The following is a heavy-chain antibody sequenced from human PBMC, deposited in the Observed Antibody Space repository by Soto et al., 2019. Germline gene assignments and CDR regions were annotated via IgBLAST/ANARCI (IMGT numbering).Heavy chain of an antibody. CDR2: IKSKTDGGTT. V-gene: IGHV3-15*01. Sequence: EVQLVESGGGLVKPGGSLRLSCAASGFTFSNAWMSWVRQAPGKGLEWVGRIKSKTDGGTTDYAAPVKGRFTISRDDSKNTLYLQMNSLKTEDTAVYYCTTGELVVPAAIHYYYYYGMDVWGQGTTVTVSS. D-gene: IGHD2-2*01. J-gene: IGHJ6*02. CDR1: GFTFSNAW. CDR3: TTGELVVPAAIHYYYYYGMDV.